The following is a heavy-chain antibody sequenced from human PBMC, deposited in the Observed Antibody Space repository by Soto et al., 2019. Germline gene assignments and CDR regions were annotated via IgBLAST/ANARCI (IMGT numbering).Heavy chain of an antibody. D-gene: IGHD2-2*01. CDR3: ARAWGSRRCSSTNCYVFDY. Sequence: QVQLVQSGAEVKKPGASVKVSCKASGYTFTGYYMHWVRQAPGQGLEWMGWINPNSGGTNYAQKFQGWVTMTRDTSISTAYMELSRLRSDDTAVYYCARAWGSRRCSSTNCYVFDYWGQGTLVTVSS. CDR1: GYTFTGYY. CDR2: INPNSGGT. V-gene: IGHV1-2*04. J-gene: IGHJ4*02.